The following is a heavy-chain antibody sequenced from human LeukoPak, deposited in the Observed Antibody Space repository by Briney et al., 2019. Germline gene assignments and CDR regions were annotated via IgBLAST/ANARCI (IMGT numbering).Heavy chain of an antibody. CDR3: ARVTSYGYLLSPPWAPDY. V-gene: IGHV7-4-1*02. CDR2: INTNTGNP. Sequence: ASVKVSCKASGYTFTSYAMNWVRQAPGQELEWMGWINTNTGNPTYAQGFTGRFVFSLDTSVSTAYLQISSLKAEDTAVYYCARVTSYGYLLSPPWAPDYWGQGTLVTVSS. CDR1: GYTFTSYA. J-gene: IGHJ4*02. D-gene: IGHD5-18*01.